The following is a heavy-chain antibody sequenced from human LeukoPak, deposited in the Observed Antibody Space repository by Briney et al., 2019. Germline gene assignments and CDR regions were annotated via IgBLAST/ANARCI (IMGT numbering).Heavy chain of an antibody. J-gene: IGHJ4*02. CDR2: IYYSGST. CDR3: ARLDYGSGSYYNVFDY. CDR1: GDSINSYY. D-gene: IGHD3-10*01. V-gene: IGHV4-59*12. Sequence: SETLSLTCTVSGDSINSYYWSWIRQPPGKGLEWIGYIYYSGSTTYNPSLKSRVTISVDTSKNQFSLKLSSVTAADTAVYYCARLDYGSGSYYNVFDYWGQGTLVTVSS.